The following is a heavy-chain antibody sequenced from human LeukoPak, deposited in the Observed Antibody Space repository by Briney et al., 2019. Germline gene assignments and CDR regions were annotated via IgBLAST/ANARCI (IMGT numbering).Heavy chain of an antibody. V-gene: IGHV3-23*01. CDR1: GFTFTNYA. J-gene: IGHJ4*02. CDR3: AKAFSSSWYGFDY. CDR2: ISGSGGGT. Sequence: GGSLRLSCAASGFTFTNYAMTWVRQAPRRGLEWVSGISGSGGGTYYTDSVKGRFTISRDNSKNTLYLQMNSLRPEDTAIYYCAKAFSSSWYGFDYWGQGTLVTVSS. D-gene: IGHD6-13*01.